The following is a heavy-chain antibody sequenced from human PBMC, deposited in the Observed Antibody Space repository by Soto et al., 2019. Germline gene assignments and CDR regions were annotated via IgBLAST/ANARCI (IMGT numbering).Heavy chain of an antibody. Sequence: PGGSLRLSCAAAGVTFSSYGMHWVRQTPGKVLERVSGTTGSGGTTYYAESMHGRFTLSRPHSNNTPSPPMNSLRAEDTAVYYCAKGPSPSGCFDRIDQWGQGTLVTVST. CDR2: TTGSGGTT. CDR3: AKGPSPSGCFDRIDQ. V-gene: IGHV3-23*01. D-gene: IGHD2-15*01. CDR1: GVTFSSYG. J-gene: IGHJ4*02.